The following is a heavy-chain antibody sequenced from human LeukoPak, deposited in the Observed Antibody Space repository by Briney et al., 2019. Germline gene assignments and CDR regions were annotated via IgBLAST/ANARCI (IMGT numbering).Heavy chain of an antibody. D-gene: IGHD6-13*01. J-gene: IGHJ4*02. V-gene: IGHV4-59*01. CDR1: GGSISNYY. CDR3: ARGVYIAAAQYGY. CDR2: IYYSGAT. Sequence: PSETLSLTCTVSGGSISNYYWSWIRQPPGKGLEWIGYIYYSGATNYNPSLKSRVTISVDTSKNQFSLKLNSVTAADTAVYYCARGVYIAAAQYGYWGQGTLVTVSS.